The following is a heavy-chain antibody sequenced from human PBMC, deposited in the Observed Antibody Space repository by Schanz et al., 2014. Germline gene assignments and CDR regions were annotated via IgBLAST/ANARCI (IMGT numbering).Heavy chain of an antibody. CDR3: ASSRTRYCSSTSCVPGAFDF. Sequence: EVQLLESGGGLVQPGGSLRLSCATSGFTFITYTMNWVRQTPGKGLEWVSSIISTGGTIYYVDSVRGRFTISRDNAKNALYLQMNSLRVDDTAVYYCASSRTRYCSSTSCVPGAFDFWGQGTLVTVSS. J-gene: IGHJ3*01. CDR1: GFTFITYT. CDR2: IISTGGTI. D-gene: IGHD2-2*01. V-gene: IGHV3-48*04.